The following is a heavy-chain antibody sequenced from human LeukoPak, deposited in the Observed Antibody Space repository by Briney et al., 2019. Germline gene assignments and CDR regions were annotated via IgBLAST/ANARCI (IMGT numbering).Heavy chain of an antibody. CDR2: IDPNSGVR. D-gene: IGHD2-15*01. V-gene: IGHV1-2*02. CDR3: ARGGCSGGSCYSSWFDP. CDR1: GYSFYDYY. Sequence: ASVKVSCKASGYSFYDYYIHWVRRAPGQGLEWMGWIDPNSGVRNYAQKFQGRVTTTRDTSSTTAYMDLSSLTFDDTAVYYCARGGCSGGSCYSSWFDPWGQGTLVTVSS. J-gene: IGHJ5*02.